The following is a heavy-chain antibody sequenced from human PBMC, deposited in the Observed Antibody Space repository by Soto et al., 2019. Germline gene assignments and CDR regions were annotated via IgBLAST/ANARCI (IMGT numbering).Heavy chain of an antibody. D-gene: IGHD6-25*01. Sequence: QVQLVQSGADVKKPGASVKVSCKASGYTFTSYGISWVRQAPGQGLELVGWISPYNGDTNYAQKLQGGVTMTTDTFTSTDYMELRDLISDGTAVCYCAWATQLGDSGGRGLFDTWVQGTLVIVSS. CDR2: ISPYNGDT. CDR3: AWATQLGDSGGRGLFDT. V-gene: IGHV1-18*01. J-gene: IGHJ5*02. CDR1: GYTFTSYG.